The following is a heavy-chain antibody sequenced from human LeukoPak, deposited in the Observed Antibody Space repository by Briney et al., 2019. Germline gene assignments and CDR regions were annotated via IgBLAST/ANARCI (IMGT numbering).Heavy chain of an antibody. CDR1: GFTVSSSY. CDR3: AKIVAGLDY. D-gene: IGHD2-15*01. CDR2: IYGGGGT. Sequence: QPGGSLRLSCTASGFTVSSSYMTWVRQAPGKGLEWVSLIYGGGGTFYADSVKGRFTISRDNSKNTLYLQMNSLRAEDTAVYYCAKIVAGLDYWGQGTLVTVSS. J-gene: IGHJ4*02. V-gene: IGHV3-53*01.